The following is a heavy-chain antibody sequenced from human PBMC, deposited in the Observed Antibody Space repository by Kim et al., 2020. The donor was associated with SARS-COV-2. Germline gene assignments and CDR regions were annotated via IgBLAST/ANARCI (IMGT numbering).Heavy chain of an antibody. CDR2: MNPNSGNT. D-gene: IGHD3-10*01. J-gene: IGHJ6*02. CDR1: GYTFTSYD. Sequence: ASVKVSCKASGYTFTSYDINWVRQATGQGLEWMGWMNPNSGNTGYAQKFQGRVTMTRNTSISTAYMELSSLRSEDTAVYYCARGLHYYGSGSYYPYYYYGMDVWGQGTTVTVSS. CDR3: ARGLHYYGSGSYYPYYYYGMDV. V-gene: IGHV1-8*01.